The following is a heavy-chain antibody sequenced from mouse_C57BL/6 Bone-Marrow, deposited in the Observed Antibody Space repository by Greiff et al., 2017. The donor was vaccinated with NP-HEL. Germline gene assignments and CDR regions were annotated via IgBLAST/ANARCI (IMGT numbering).Heavy chain of an antibody. CDR2: IYPGSGNT. CDR1: GYTFTDYY. D-gene: IGHD1-1*01. CDR3: ARSPTVVATRDY. J-gene: IGHJ2*01. V-gene: IGHV1-76*01. Sequence: QVQLQQSGAELVRPGASVKLSCKASGYTFTDYYINWVKQRPGQGLEWIARIYPGSGNTYYNEKFKGKATLTAEKSSSTAYMQLSILTSEDSAVYFCARSPTVVATRDYWGQGTTLTVSS.